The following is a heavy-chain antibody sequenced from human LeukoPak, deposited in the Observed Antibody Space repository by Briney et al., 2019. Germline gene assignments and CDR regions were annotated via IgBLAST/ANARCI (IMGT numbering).Heavy chain of an antibody. Sequence: GGSLRLSCAASGFTFSSYAMHWVRQAPGKGLEWVSVIYSGGSTYYANSVKGRFTISRDNSKNTLYLQMNNLRAEDTAVYYCARDWGKVWGQGTLVTVSP. D-gene: IGHD3-16*01. CDR1: GFTFSSYA. J-gene: IGHJ4*02. CDR2: IYSGGST. V-gene: IGHV3-53*01. CDR3: ARDWGKV.